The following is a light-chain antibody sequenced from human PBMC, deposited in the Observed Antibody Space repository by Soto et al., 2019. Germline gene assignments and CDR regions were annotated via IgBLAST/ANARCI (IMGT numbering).Light chain of an antibody. J-gene: IGKJ1*01. CDR3: QQYGSSPQT. CDR2: GAS. Sequence: EIVMRQSPATLSVSPGERATLSCRATQSILRNLAWYQHKPGQPPRLLIYGASSRATGIPDRFSGSGSGTDFTLTISRLEPEDFAVYYCQQYGSSPQTFGQGTKVDNK. V-gene: IGKV3-20*01. CDR1: QSILRN.